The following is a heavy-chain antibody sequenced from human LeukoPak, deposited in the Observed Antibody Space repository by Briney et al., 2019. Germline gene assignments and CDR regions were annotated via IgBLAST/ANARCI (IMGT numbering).Heavy chain of an antibody. J-gene: IGHJ4*02. D-gene: IGHD3-22*01. Sequence: PSETLSLTCTVSGGSISSSSYYWGWIRQPPGKGLEWIGYIYYSGSTYYNPSLKSRVTISVDTSKNQFSLKLSSVTAADTAVYYCARYDYYDSSGYYDSFDYWGQGTLVTVSS. V-gene: IGHV4-30-4*08. CDR3: ARYDYYDSSGYYDSFDY. CDR2: IYYSGST. CDR1: GGSISSSSYY.